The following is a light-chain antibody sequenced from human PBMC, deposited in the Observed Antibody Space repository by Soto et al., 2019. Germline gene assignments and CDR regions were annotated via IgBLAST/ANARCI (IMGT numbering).Light chain of an antibody. CDR2: LVS. CDR3: VQVLQTPFT. V-gene: IGKV2-28*01. CDR1: ESLLYTNGDNY. Sequence: EIVMTQSPLALPVTPGEAASISCRSSESLLYTNGDNYVDWYLQKPGQSPQLLIYLVSNRASGVPDRFSGSGSGTYFTLKIKRVEAEDAGVYYCVQVLQTPFTFGQGTRLEIK. J-gene: IGKJ2*01.